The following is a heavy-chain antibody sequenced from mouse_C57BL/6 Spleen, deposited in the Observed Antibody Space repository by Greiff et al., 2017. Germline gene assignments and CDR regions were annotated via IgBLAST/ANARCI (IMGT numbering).Heavy chain of an antibody. Sequence: QVQLQQPGAELVKPGASVKLSCKASGYTFTSYWMHWVKQRPGQGLEWIGMIHPNSGSTNYNEKFKSKATLTVDKTSSTAYMQLSSLTAEDSAVYYCANCYSISYGDYWGQGTTLTVSS. J-gene: IGHJ2*01. CDR2: IHPNSGST. CDR1: GYTFTSYW. V-gene: IGHV1-64*01. D-gene: IGHD1-1*01. CDR3: ANCYSISYGDY.